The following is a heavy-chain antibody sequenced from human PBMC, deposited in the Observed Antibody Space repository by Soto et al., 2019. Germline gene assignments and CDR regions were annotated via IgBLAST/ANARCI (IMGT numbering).Heavy chain of an antibody. CDR1: GGSFSGYY. CDR2: INHSGNA. J-gene: IGHJ4*02. CDR3: ARLEGLATISYYFDY. D-gene: IGHD3-9*01. V-gene: IGHV4-34*01. Sequence: SETLSLTCAVYGGSFSGYYWSWIRQPPGKGLEWIGEINHSGNAYYNPSLQTRVTISVDKSKSQFSLKLMSVSAADTAVYYCARLEGLATISYYFDYWGQGALVTVSS.